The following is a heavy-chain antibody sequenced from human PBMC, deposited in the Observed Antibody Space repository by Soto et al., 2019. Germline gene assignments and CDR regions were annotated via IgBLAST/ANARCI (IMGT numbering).Heavy chain of an antibody. V-gene: IGHV3-74*01. CDR2: IKTDGRST. Sequence: GGSLRLSCAASGVSFINYYMHWIRQAPGKGLVWVSLIKTDGRSTTYADSVKGRFTISRDNSKNTLYLQMNSLRAEDTAVYYCAKGSERYGDYDCWGHGTLVTVSS. J-gene: IGHJ5*01. CDR3: AKGSERYGDYDC. CDR1: GVSFINYY. D-gene: IGHD4-17*01.